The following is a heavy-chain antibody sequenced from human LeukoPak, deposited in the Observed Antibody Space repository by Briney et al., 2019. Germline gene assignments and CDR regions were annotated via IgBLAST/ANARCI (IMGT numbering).Heavy chain of an antibody. Sequence: PGGSLRLSCAASGFTFSSYWMHWVRQAPGKGLVWVSRINSDGGSTSYADSVKGRFTISRDNAKNTLYLQMNSLRAEDTAVYYCAREAYDFWSGLYFDYWGQGTLVTVSS. D-gene: IGHD3-3*01. V-gene: IGHV3-74*01. J-gene: IGHJ4*02. CDR2: INSDGGST. CDR3: AREAYDFWSGLYFDY. CDR1: GFTFSSYW.